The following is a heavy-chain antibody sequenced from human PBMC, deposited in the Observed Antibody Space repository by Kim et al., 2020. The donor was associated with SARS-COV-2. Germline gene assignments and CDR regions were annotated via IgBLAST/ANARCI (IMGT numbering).Heavy chain of an antibody. CDR1: GGTISNYV. Sequence: SVKVSCMGSGGTISNYVIGWVRQAPGQGLEWMGGFIPSLRAANYAQKFQGRVKISADASTGTTYMELSSLGSTDTAVYYCSRYSGHDYGYFASWGQGTL. CDR2: FIPSLRAA. CDR3: SRYSGHDYGYFAS. V-gene: IGHV1-69*13. J-gene: IGHJ4*02. D-gene: IGHD5-12*01.